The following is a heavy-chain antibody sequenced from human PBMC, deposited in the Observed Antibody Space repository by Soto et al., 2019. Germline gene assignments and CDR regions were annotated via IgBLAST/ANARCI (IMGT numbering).Heavy chain of an antibody. CDR2: ISYDGSNK. D-gene: IGHD3-22*01. Sequence: CLGRSCAAAGFTFGSYAMHWVRQAPGKGLEWVAVISYDGSNKYYADSVKGRFTISRDNSKNTLYLQMNSLRAEDTAVYYCARDPDSSFYYLFDYRRHVTLVPVSS. J-gene: IGHJ5*01. CDR1: GFTFGSYA. V-gene: IGHV3-30-3*01. CDR3: ARDPDSSFYYLFDY.